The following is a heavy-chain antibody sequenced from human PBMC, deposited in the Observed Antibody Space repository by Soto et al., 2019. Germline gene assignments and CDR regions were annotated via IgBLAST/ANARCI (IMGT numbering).Heavy chain of an antibody. CDR2: LIPMFGTT. Sequence: QVQLVQSGAEVKTPGSSVKVSCEASGGTFSSYSINWVRQAPGQGLEWMGRLIPMFGTTDYAQRFHGRVTFTTDESTSTASMEMTNLTSEDTDVYYCARAVVLTFSRFYDVDVWGQGTKVTVSS. CDR3: ARAVVLTFSRFYDVDV. D-gene: IGHD2-2*01. J-gene: IGHJ6*02. V-gene: IGHV1-69*18. CDR1: GGTFSSYS.